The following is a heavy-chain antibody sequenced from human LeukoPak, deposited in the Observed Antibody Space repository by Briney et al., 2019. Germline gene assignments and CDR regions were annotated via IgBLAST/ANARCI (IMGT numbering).Heavy chain of an antibody. CDR2: ISGSDGST. D-gene: IGHD2-2*02. CDR3: ARGSCSSTSCYRGDY. J-gene: IGHJ4*02. V-gene: IGHV3-23*01. Sequence: GGSLRLSCAASGFTFSSYAVTWFRQAPGKGLEWVSTISGSDGSTYYTDSVKGRFTISRDNSKNSLYLQMNSLRAEDTALYYCARGSCSSTSCYRGDYWGQGTLVTVSS. CDR1: GFTFSSYA.